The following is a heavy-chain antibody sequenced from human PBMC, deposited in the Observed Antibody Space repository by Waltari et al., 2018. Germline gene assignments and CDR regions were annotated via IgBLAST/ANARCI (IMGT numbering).Heavy chain of an antibody. D-gene: IGHD5-18*01. Sequence: EVQLLESGGGLVQPGGSLRLSCAASGFTFSSYAMSWVRQAPGKGLEWVSAISGSGGSTYYVDSMKGRFTISRDNSKNTLYLQMNSLRAEDTAVYYCASPREDSYGYRGDYWGQGTLVTVSS. V-gene: IGHV3-23*02. CDR3: ASPREDSYGYRGDY. J-gene: IGHJ4*02. CDR2: ISGSGGST. CDR1: GFTFSSYA.